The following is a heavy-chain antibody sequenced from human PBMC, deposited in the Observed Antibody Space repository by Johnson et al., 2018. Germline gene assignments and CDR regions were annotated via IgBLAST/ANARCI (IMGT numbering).Heavy chain of an antibody. Sequence: QVQLGESGAEVKKPGSSVKVSCKASGGPFSSYGIRWVRQAPGQGIEWMGGFIPIFGAANYGQKFQGRVPITADESTNTAYMELSSRRSEDTAVYYGATPISAGAEYFQHWGQGTLVTVSS. J-gene: IGHJ1*01. CDR1: GGPFSSYG. CDR2: FIPIFGAA. V-gene: IGHV1-69*01. CDR3: ATPISAGAEYFQH. D-gene: IGHD3-3*01.